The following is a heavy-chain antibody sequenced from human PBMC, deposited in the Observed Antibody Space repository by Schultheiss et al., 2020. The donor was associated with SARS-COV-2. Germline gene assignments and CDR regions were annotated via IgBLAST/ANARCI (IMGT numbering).Heavy chain of an antibody. CDR2: ISAYNGNT. V-gene: IGHV1-18*01. CDR1: GYTFTSYG. D-gene: IGHD2-8*01. Sequence: ASVKVSCKASGYTFTSYGISWVRQAPGQGLEWMGWISAYNGNTNYAQKLQGRVTMTTDTSTSTAYMELRSLRSDDTAVYYCASSGAGVYGWDREYYFDYWGQGTLVTVSS. CDR3: ASSGAGVYGWDREYYFDY. J-gene: IGHJ4*02.